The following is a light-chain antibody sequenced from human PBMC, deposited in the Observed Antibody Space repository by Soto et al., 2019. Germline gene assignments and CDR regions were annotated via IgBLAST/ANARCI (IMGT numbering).Light chain of an antibody. J-gene: IGKJ4*01. CDR3: QQYNSYSFT. CDR2: DAS. Sequence: DIQMTQSPSTLSASVGDRVTITCRASQSISSWLAWYQQKPGKAPKLLIYDASSLESGVPSRFSGSGSGTDFTLTISSLQPDDFATYYCQQYNSYSFTFGGGTKVEIK. CDR1: QSISSW. V-gene: IGKV1-5*01.